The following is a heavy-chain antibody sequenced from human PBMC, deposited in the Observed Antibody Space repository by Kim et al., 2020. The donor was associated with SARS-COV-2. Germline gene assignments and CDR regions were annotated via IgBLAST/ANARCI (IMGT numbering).Heavy chain of an antibody. J-gene: IGHJ4*02. CDR1: GFTFGGTS. CDR2: INQDASQK. V-gene: IGHV3-7*04. CDR3: ARGRGVAY. Sequence: GGSLRLSCAASGFTFGGTSMNWVRQAAGKGLEWVACINQDASQKYYADAAKGRFTISSDNAKNSVYLQMNSLRGEDTAVDDCARGRGVAYWGEGTLVTVS.